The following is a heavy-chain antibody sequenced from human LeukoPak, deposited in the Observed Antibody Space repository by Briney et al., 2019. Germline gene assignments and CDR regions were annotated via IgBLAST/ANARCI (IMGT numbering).Heavy chain of an antibody. CDR1: DYTFTAYS. Sequence: ASVTVSCKASDYTFTAYSMHWVRQAPGRGLELMGWINPKSGGTNYAQKFQGRVTLTRDTSISTAYMELSSLRSDDTAVYYCAREGVTSSFDYWGQGTLVTVSS. CDR3: AREGVTSSFDY. V-gene: IGHV1-2*02. CDR2: INPKSGGT. J-gene: IGHJ4*02. D-gene: IGHD3-10*01.